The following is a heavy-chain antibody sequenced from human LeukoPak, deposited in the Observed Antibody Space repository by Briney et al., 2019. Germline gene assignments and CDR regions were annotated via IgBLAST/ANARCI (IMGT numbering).Heavy chain of an antibody. J-gene: IGHJ4*02. V-gene: IGHV1-2*02. CDR1: GYTFTGYY. CDR2: INPNSGGT. Sequence: ASVTVSCKASGYTFTGYYMHWVRQAPGQGLEWMGWINPNSGGTNYAQKFQGRVTMTRDTSISTAYMELSRLRSDDTAVYYCARGEYSSSRGLNYWGQGTLVTVSS. CDR3: ARGEYSSSRGLNY. D-gene: IGHD6-6*01.